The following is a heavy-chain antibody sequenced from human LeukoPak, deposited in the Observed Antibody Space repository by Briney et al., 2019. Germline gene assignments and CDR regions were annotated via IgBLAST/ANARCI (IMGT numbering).Heavy chain of an antibody. CDR2: INLNSGGR. CDR3: VREARAGNWFDP. CDR1: GYTFTSNY. Sequence: ESSVKLSCKASGYTFTSNYIHWVRQAPGQGIEWMGCINLNSGGRNYAKQVQGRVTMTRDTSISTVYMDLSRLRSDDTAMYYCVREARAGNWFDPWGQGTLVIVSS. J-gene: IGHJ5*02. V-gene: IGHV1-2*02.